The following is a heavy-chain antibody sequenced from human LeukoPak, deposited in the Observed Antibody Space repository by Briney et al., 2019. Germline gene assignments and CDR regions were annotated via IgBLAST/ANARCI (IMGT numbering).Heavy chain of an antibody. J-gene: IGHJ4*02. V-gene: IGHV4-59*01. CDR1: GGSISSYY. D-gene: IGHD5-18*01. Sequence: PSETLSLTCTVSGGSISSYYRSWIRQPPGKGLEWIGYIYYSGSTNYNPSLKSRVTISVDTSKNQFSLKLSSVTAADTAVYYCARGRSYGYDGVDYWGQGTLVTVSS. CDR2: IYYSGST. CDR3: ARGRSYGYDGVDY.